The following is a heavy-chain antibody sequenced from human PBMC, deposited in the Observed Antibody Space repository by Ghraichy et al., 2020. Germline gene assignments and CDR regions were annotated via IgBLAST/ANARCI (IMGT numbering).Heavy chain of an antibody. CDR2: ISSSSSTI. CDR3: ARFIAARAFGGMDV. Sequence: GGSLRLSCAASGFTFSSYSMNWVRQAPGKGLEWVSYISSSSSTIYYADSVKGRFTISRDNAKNSLYLQMNSLRDEDTAVYYCARFIAARAFGGMDVWGQGTTVTVSS. D-gene: IGHD6-13*01. V-gene: IGHV3-48*02. CDR1: GFTFSSYS. J-gene: IGHJ6*02.